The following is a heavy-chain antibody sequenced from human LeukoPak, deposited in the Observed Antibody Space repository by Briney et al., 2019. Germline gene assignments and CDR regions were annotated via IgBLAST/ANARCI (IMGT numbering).Heavy chain of an antibody. D-gene: IGHD6-13*01. J-gene: IGHJ4*02. V-gene: IGHV3-66*01. CDR1: GFTVSSNN. Sequence: GGSLRLSCAASGFTVSSNNMYWVRQAPGKGLEWVSVIYSGDATYYADSVKGRFTISRDNSKNTLYLQMNSLRAEDTAVYYCAEEIGSSWWDFDYWGQGTLVTVSS. CDR3: AEEIGSSWWDFDY. CDR2: IYSGDAT.